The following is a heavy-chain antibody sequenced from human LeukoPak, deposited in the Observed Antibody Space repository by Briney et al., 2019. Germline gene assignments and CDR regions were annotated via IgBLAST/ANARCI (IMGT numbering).Heavy chain of an antibody. V-gene: IGHV4-39*01. CDR3: ARQFRMRVFDY. Sequence: PSETLSLTCTVSGGSISSSSYYWGWIRQPPGKGLEWIGSIYYSGSTYYNPYLKSRVTISVDTSKNQFSLKLSSVTAADTAVYYCARQFRMRVFDYWGQGTLVTVSS. J-gene: IGHJ4*02. CDR1: GGSISSSSYY. D-gene: IGHD2-15*01. CDR2: IYYSGST.